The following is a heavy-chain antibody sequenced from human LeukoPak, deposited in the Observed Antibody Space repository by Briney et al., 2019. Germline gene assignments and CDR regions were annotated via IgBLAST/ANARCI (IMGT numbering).Heavy chain of an antibody. CDR2: FDPENVDM. CDR3: ATNGLRGYNLQPDDTFDV. CDR1: GHTLTELA. V-gene: IGHV1-24*01. Sequence: GASVKVSCKVSGHTLTELAIHWVRQAPGKGLEWVGGFDPENVDMGYAQNFQGRVTMTEDTSTDTAYMELSSLRSGDTAIYYCATNGLRGYNLQPDDTFDVWGQGTMVTVSA. D-gene: IGHD1-1*01. J-gene: IGHJ3*01.